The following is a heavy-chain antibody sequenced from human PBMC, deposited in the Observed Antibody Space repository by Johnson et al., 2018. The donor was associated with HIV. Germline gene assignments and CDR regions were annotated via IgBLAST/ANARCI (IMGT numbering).Heavy chain of an antibody. D-gene: IGHD3-22*01. CDR2: SRFDGDDT. V-gene: IGHV3-11*05. J-gene: IGHJ3*02. CDR1: GFTFSDYY. Sequence: VQLVESGGGLVKPGGSLRLSCAASGFTFSDYYMSWIRQAPGKGLVYVSGSRFDGDDTMYEDSVKGRFTISRDNTKNLLYLQMDNRRTEDPAVSYCSRDGVYSSPHDAFDIWGQGTMVTVSS. CDR3: SRDGVYSSPHDAFDI.